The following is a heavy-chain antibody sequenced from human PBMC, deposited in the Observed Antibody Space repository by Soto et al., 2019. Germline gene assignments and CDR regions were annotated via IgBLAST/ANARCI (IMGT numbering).Heavy chain of an antibody. Sequence: GASVKASCKASGYTFTCYYMHWVQQAPGQGLEWMGWINPNSGGTNYAQKFQGWVTMTRDTSISTAYMELSRLRSDDTAVYYCAKELGESGYDPEGFDYWGQGTLVTVSS. CDR3: AKELGESGYDPEGFDY. CDR2: INPNSGGT. J-gene: IGHJ4*02. D-gene: IGHD5-12*01. V-gene: IGHV1-2*04. CDR1: GYTFTCYY.